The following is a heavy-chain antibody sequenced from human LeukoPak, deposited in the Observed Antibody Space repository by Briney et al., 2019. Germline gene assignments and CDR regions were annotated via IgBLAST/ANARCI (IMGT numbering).Heavy chain of an antibody. V-gene: IGHV1-2*02. D-gene: IGHD3-3*01. CDR1: GYTFTGYY. CDR2: INPNSGGT. Sequence: GASVKVSRKASGYTFTGYYMHWVRQAPGQGLEWMGWINPNSGGTNYAQKFQGRVTMTRDTSISTAYMELSRLRSDDTAVYYCARSRKDFWSGYLTLGAFDIWGQGTMVTVSS. J-gene: IGHJ3*02. CDR3: ARSRKDFWSGYLTLGAFDI.